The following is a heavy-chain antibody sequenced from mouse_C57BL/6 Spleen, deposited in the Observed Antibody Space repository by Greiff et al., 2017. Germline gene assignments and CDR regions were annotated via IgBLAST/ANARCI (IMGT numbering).Heavy chain of an antibody. CDR3: ARPSYYSNYVFAY. CDR1: GYTFTDYY. Sequence: VQLQQSGPELVKPGASVKISCKASGYTFTDYYMNWVKQSHGKSLEWIGDINPNNGGTSYNQKFKGKATLTVDKSSSTAYMELRSLTSEDSAVYYCARPSYYSNYVFAYWGQGTLVTVSA. CDR2: INPNNGGT. J-gene: IGHJ3*01. V-gene: IGHV1-26*01. D-gene: IGHD2-5*01.